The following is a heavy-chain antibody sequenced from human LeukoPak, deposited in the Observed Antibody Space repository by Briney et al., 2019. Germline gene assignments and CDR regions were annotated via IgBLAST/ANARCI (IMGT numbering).Heavy chain of an antibody. CDR2: IRSKANSYAT. V-gene: IGHV3-73*01. Sequence: PGGSLRLSCAASGFSFSASAMHWVRQASGKGLEWVGRIRSKANSYATAYAASVKGRFTISRDDSKNTAYLQMNSLRAEDTAVYYCAKDDRWLQFCCWGQGTLVTVSA. CDR3: AKDDRWLQFCC. D-gene: IGHD5-24*01. CDR1: GFSFSASA. J-gene: IGHJ4*02.